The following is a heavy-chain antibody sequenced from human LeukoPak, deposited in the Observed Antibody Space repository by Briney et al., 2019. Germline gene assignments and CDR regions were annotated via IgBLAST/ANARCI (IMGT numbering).Heavy chain of an antibody. J-gene: IGHJ5*02. CDR3: ARDLYYYDSSGYFS. CDR2: ISSSSSYI. Sequence: GGSLRLSCAASGFTFSSYSMNWVRQAPGKELEWVSSISSSSSYIYYADSVKGRFTISRDNAKNSLYLQMNSLRAEDTAVYYCARDLYYYDSSGYFSWGQGTLVTVSS. D-gene: IGHD3-22*01. CDR1: GFTFSSYS. V-gene: IGHV3-21*01.